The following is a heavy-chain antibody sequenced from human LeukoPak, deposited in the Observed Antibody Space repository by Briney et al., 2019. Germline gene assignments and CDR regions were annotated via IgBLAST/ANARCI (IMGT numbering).Heavy chain of an antibody. V-gene: IGHV1-69*13. D-gene: IGHD3-3*01. CDR1: GGTFSSYA. Sequence: SVKVSCKASGGTFSSYAISWVRQAPGQELEWMGGIIPIFGTANYAQKFQGRVTITADESTSTAYMELSSLRSEDTAVYYCAAKGKMEWEVGLHYWGQGTLLSVSS. CDR3: AAKGKMEWEVGLHY. CDR2: IIPIFGTA. J-gene: IGHJ4*02.